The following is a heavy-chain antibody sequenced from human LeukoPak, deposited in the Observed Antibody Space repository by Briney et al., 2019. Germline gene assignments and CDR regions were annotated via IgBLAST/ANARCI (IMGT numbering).Heavy chain of an antibody. J-gene: IGHJ4*02. V-gene: IGHV1-8*01. D-gene: IGHD6-13*01. CDR1: GYTFTSYD. CDR2: MNPNSGNT. CDR3: AREGAAAGTTFDY. Sequence: ASVKVPCKASGYTFTSYDINWVRQATGQGLEWMGWMNPNSGNTGYAQKFQGKVTMTRNTSISTAYMELSSLRSEDTAVYYCAREGAAAGTTFDYWGQGTLVTVSS.